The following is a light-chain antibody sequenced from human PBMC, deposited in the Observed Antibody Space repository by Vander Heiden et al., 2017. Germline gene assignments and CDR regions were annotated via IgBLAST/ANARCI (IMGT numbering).Light chain of an antibody. Sequence: PGQSITISCTGTSSDVGGYNYVSWYQQHPGKAPKLMIYDVSNRPSGVSNRFSGSKSGNTASLTISGLQAEDEADYYCSSYTSSSTLDVVFGGGTKLTVL. V-gene: IGLV2-14*04. CDR3: SSYTSSSTLDVV. CDR2: DVS. CDR1: SSDVGGYNY. J-gene: IGLJ2*01.